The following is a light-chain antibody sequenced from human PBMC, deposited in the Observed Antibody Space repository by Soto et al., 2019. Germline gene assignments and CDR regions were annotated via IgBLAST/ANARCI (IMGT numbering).Light chain of an antibody. CDR3: QQYNSYWT. J-gene: IGKJ1*01. CDR2: DAS. V-gene: IGKV1-5*01. CDR1: QSVRSW. Sequence: DIQMTQSPSTLPASVGDRVTITCRASQSVRSWLAWYQQKPGRAPKFLIYDASSLESGVPSRFSGSGSGTEFTLTISSMQPDDFATYYCQQYNSYWTFGQGTKVDIK.